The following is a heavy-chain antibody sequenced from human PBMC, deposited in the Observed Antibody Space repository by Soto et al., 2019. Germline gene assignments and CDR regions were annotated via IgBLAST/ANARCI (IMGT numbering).Heavy chain of an antibody. Sequence: QVQLVESGGGVVQPGRSLRLSCAASGFTFSSYGMHWVRQAPGKGLEWVAVIWYDGSNKYYADSVTGRFTISRDNSKNTLYLQMNSLRDEDTDVYYCAREQQLGIFDYWGQVTLVTVSS. V-gene: IGHV3-33*01. CDR1: GFTFSSYG. CDR2: IWYDGSNK. CDR3: AREQQLGIFDY. D-gene: IGHD6-13*01. J-gene: IGHJ4*02.